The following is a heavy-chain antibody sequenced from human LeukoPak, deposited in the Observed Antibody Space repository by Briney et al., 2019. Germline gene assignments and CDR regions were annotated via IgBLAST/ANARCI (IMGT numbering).Heavy chain of an antibody. Sequence: PSETLSLTCAVYGGSFSSYYWSWIRQTAGGGLEWIGRLYISGSTDYNPSLKSRVTISVDTSNNQFSLKLNSVTAADTAVYFCARDLSGSLYFDYWGQGVLVTVSS. V-gene: IGHV4-4*07. CDR3: ARDLSGSLYFDY. D-gene: IGHD3-10*01. CDR2: LYISGST. CDR1: GGSFSSYY. J-gene: IGHJ4*02.